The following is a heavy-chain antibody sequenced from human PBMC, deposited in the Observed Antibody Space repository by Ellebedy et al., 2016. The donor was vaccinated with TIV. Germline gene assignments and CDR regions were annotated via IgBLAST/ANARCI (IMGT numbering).Heavy chain of an antibody. CDR3: ARDGYSSPSSPFDY. Sequence: ASVKVSCKASGGTFSSYAISWVRQAPGQGLEWMGGIIPIFGTANYAQKFQGRVTITADKSTSTAYMELSRLRSDDTAVYYCARDGYSSPSSPFDYWGQGTLVTVSS. D-gene: IGHD6-19*01. CDR2: IIPIFGTA. CDR1: GGTFSSYA. V-gene: IGHV1-69*06. J-gene: IGHJ4*02.